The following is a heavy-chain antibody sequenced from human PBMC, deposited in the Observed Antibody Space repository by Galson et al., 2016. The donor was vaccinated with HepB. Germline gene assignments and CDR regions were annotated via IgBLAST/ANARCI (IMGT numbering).Heavy chain of an antibody. Sequence: QSGAEVKKPGESLKISCTGSTYSFNTYWIGWARQLPGKGLEWMGIIYPDASDTRYSPSFRGQVTISADKSITTAYLQWSSLKASDTAMYYCARRTRGVAGSGFDYWGQGTQVTVSS. V-gene: IGHV5-51*01. D-gene: IGHD6-19*01. CDR3: ARRTRGVAGSGFDY. CDR1: TYSFNTYW. CDR2: IYPDASDT. J-gene: IGHJ4*02.